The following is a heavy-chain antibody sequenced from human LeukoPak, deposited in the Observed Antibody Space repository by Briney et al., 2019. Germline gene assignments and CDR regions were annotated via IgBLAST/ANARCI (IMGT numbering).Heavy chain of an antibody. Sequence: GGSLRLSCAASGFTFNNAWMSWVRQAPGKGLEWVGRIKSKTDGGTTDYAAPVKGRFTISRDDSKNTLYLQMNSLKTEDTAVYYCTTDIVVTYAFDIWGQGTMVTVSS. CDR3: TTDIVVTYAFDI. CDR1: GFTFNNAW. CDR2: IKSKTDGGTT. J-gene: IGHJ3*02. V-gene: IGHV3-15*01. D-gene: IGHD5-12*01.